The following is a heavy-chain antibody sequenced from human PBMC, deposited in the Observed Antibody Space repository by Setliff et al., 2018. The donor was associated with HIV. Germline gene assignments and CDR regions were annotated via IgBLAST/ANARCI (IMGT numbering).Heavy chain of an antibody. V-gene: IGHV3-74*01. D-gene: IGHD3-3*01. Sequence: GGSLRLSCAPSGFSFSNYWMHWVRQAPGEGLVWVSRINSDGSIIDYGDSVKGRFTISRDNSKNTLYLQMNSLRAEDTALYYCAKGNDPFSYEIFGATTYFDYWGQGSLVTVSS. CDR1: GFSFSNYW. CDR3: AKGNDPFSYEIFGATTYFDY. J-gene: IGHJ4*02. CDR2: INSDGSII.